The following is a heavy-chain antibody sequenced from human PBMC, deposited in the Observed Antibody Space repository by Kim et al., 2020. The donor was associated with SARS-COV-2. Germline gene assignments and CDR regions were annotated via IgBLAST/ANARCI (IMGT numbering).Heavy chain of an antibody. Sequence: GGSLRLSCAASGFTFSRAWMTWVRQAPGKGLEWVGRIKSKTDGGTTDYAAPVKGRFTISRDDSKNTLYLQMNSLKTEDTAVYYCTTDMYGAGNERYWGQGTLVTVSS. CDR2: IKSKTDGGTT. J-gene: IGHJ4*02. CDR1: GFTFSRAW. V-gene: IGHV3-15*01. CDR3: TTDMYGAGNERY. D-gene: IGHD3-10*01.